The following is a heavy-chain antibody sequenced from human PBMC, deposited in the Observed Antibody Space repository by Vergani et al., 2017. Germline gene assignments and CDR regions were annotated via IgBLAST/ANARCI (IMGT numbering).Heavy chain of an antibody. D-gene: IGHD2-2*01. CDR3: ARAPALYY. CDR2: IYYSGST. J-gene: IGHJ4*02. Sequence: QVQLQESGPGLVKPSETLSLTCTVSGGSISSYYWSWIRQPPGKGLEWIGYIYYSGSTTYNPSLKSRVTISVDTSKNQFSIRLSTVTAADTAVYYCARAPALYYWGQGTLVTVSS. CDR1: GGSISSYY. V-gene: IGHV4-59*01.